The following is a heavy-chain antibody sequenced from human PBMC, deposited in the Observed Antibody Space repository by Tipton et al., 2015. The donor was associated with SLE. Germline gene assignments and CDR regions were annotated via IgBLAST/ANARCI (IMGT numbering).Heavy chain of an antibody. CDR1: GGSISSSSYY. V-gene: IGHV3-11*01. Sequence: LSLTCTVSGGSISSSSYYWGWIRQAPGKGLEWVSYISSSGSTIYYADSVKGRFTISRDNAKNSLYLQMNSLRAEDTAVYYCARSRVWRIDYWGQGTLVTVSS. CDR3: ARSRVWRIDY. D-gene: IGHD6-13*01. CDR2: ISSSGSTI. J-gene: IGHJ4*02.